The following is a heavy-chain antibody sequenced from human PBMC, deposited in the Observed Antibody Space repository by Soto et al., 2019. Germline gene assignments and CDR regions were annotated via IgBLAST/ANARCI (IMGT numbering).Heavy chain of an antibody. J-gene: IGHJ4*02. CDR3: ARGLAKSIAAATDFDC. Sequence: SETLSLTCAVYGGSFSGYYWSWIRQPPGKGLEWIGEINHSGSTNYNPSLKSRVTISVDTSKNQFSLKLSSVTAADTAVYYCARGLAKSIAAATDFDCWGQGTLVTVSS. CDR1: GGSFSGYY. V-gene: IGHV4-34*01. D-gene: IGHD6-13*01. CDR2: INHSGST.